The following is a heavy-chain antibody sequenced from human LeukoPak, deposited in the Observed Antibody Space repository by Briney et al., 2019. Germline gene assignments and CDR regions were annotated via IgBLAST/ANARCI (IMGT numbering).Heavy chain of an antibody. V-gene: IGHV4-39*07. J-gene: IGHJ3*02. CDR2: IYYSGST. CDR3: ARAYSSSPNDAFDI. D-gene: IGHD6-6*01. CDR1: GGSISSSSYY. Sequence: PSETLSLTCTVSGGSISSSSYYWGWIRQPPGKGLEWIGSIYYSGSTYYNPSLKSRVTISVDTSKNQFSLKLSSVTAADTAVYYCARAYSSSPNDAFDIWGQGTMVTVSS.